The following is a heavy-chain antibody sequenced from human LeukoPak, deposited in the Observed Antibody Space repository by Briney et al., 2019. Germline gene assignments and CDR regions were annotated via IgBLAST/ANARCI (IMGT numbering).Heavy chain of an antibody. V-gene: IGHV3-21*01. Sequence: GGSLRLSCAASGFTFSSYSMNWVRQAPGKGLEWVSSISSSSYIYYADSVKGRFTISRDNAKNSLYLQMNSLRAEDTAVYYCARDGWLVTPSSDWGQGTLVTVSS. D-gene: IGHD6-19*01. J-gene: IGHJ1*01. CDR2: ISSSSYI. CDR1: GFTFSSYS. CDR3: ARDGWLVTPSSD.